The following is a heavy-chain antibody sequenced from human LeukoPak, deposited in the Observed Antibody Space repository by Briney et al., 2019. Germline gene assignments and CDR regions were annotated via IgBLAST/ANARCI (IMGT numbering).Heavy chain of an antibody. CDR1: GFTFSDYY. J-gene: IGHJ4*02. CDR2: ISSRSTI. D-gene: IGHD2-2*01. V-gene: IGHV3-69-1*02. Sequence: PGGSLRLSCAASGFTFSDYYMNWVRQASGKGLEWVSSISSRSTIYYADSVKGRFTVSRDNAKNSLYLQMKSLRAEGTAVYYCARALISGYCSSTSCYGFDYWGQGTLVTVSS. CDR3: ARALISGYCSSTSCYGFDY.